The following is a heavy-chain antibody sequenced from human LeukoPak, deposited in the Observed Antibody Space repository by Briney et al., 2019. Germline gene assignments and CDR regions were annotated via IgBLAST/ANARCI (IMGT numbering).Heavy chain of an antibody. D-gene: IGHD5-12*01. J-gene: IGHJ5*02. Sequence: TSETLPLTCTVSGYSISSGYYWGWIRQPPGKGLEWIGSIYHSGSTYYNPSLKSRVTISVDTSKNQFSLKLSSVTAADTAVYYCARVQRGYSGRTTPQNNWFDPWGQGTLVTVSS. V-gene: IGHV4-38-2*02. CDR3: ARVQRGYSGRTTPQNNWFDP. CDR1: GYSISSGYY. CDR2: IYHSGST.